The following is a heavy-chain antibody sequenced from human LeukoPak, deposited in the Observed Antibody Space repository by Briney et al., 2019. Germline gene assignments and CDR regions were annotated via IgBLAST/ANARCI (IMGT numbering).Heavy chain of an antibody. CDR1: GFSFRSYG. CDR3: ARGTLASDF. Sequence: GGTVRLSCAASGFSFRSYGMHWVRQAPGKGLEWVAVIWYDGSKKYYADSVKGRFTISRDNTKNSLYLQMNSLRAEDTAMYYCARGTLASDFWGQGTLVTVSS. D-gene: IGHD1-7*01. CDR2: IWYDGSKK. V-gene: IGHV3-33*01. J-gene: IGHJ4*02.